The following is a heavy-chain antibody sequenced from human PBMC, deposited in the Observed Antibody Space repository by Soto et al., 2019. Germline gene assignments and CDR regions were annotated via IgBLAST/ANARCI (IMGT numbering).Heavy chain of an antibody. CDR3: AKGRSYYYYYGVDV. CDR2: ISTRSTTM. CDR1: GFTFSTYS. J-gene: IGHJ6*02. Sequence: GGSLRLSCAASGFTFSTYSMNWVRQAPGKGLEWVSYISTRSTTMYYADSVKGRFTISRDNSKSTLYLQMNSLRAEDTALYYRAKGRSYYYYYGVDVWGQGTTVTVSS. V-gene: IGHV3-48*01.